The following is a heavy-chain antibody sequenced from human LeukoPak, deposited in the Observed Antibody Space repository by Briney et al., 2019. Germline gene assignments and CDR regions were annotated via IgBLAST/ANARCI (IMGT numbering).Heavy chain of an antibody. Sequence: SETLSLTCAVYGGSFSGYYWSWIRQPPGKGLEWIGEINHSGSTNYNPSLRSRVTISVDTSKNQFSLKLSSVTAADTAVYYCAKARPTPRRMATNWFDPWSQGTLVTVSS. CDR1: GGSFSGYY. J-gene: IGHJ5*02. D-gene: IGHD5-24*01. V-gene: IGHV4-34*01. CDR2: INHSGST. CDR3: AKARPTPRRMATNWFDP.